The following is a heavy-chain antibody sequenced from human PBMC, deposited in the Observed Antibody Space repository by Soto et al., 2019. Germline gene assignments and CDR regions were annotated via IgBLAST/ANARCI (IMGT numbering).Heavy chain of an antibody. Sequence: EVQLLESGGGLVQPGGSLRLSCAASGFTFSSYAMSWVRQAPGKGLEWVSAISGSGGSTYYADSVKGRFTISRDNXXNTLXLXXXXXXAXXXXVXYCAXEXGYXSGWSEFDYWGQGTLVTVSS. CDR1: GFTFSSYA. CDR3: AXEXGYXSGWSEFDY. J-gene: IGHJ4*02. V-gene: IGHV3-23*01. CDR2: ISGSGGST. D-gene: IGHD6-19*01.